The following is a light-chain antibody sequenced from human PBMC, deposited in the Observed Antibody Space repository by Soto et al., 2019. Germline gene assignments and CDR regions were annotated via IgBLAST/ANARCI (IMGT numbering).Light chain of an antibody. V-gene: IGLV2-14*03. CDR3: SSYTASSTYV. Sequence: QSALTQPASVSGSPGQSITISWTGTSSDVGGYNYVSWYQHHPGKAPKLMIFDVSNRPSGVSNRFSGSKSGNTASLTISGLQAEDEADYYCSSYTASSTYVFGTGTKLTVL. CDR2: DVS. CDR1: SSDVGGYNY. J-gene: IGLJ1*01.